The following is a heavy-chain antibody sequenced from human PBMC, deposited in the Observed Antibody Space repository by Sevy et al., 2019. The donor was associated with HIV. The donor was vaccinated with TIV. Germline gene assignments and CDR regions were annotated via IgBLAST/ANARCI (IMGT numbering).Heavy chain of an antibody. J-gene: IGHJ3*02. V-gene: IGHV3-21*01. CDR2: ISGLSNYK. CDR1: GFTFTDFY. D-gene: IGHD4-17*01. CDR3: ARRGPSTVHDAFDI. Sequence: GGSLRLSCAASGFTFTDFYLNWVRQAPGKGLEWVSSISGLSNYKFYADSMKGRFTTSRDNAENSIYLQMNSLRAEDTAVYFCARRGPSTVHDAFDIWGQGTMVTVSS.